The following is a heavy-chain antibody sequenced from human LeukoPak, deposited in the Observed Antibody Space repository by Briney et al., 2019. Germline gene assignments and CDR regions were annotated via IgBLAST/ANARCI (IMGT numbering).Heavy chain of an antibody. CDR2: ISGSGGST. D-gene: IGHD3-22*01. CDR3: HYYDSSGYYNYFDY. J-gene: IGHJ4*02. V-gene: IGHV3-23*01. Sequence: GGSLRLSCAASGFTFSSYAMSWVRQAPRKGLEWVSAISGSGGSTYYADSVKGRFTISRDNSKNTLYLQMNSLRAKDTAVYYCHYYDSSGYYNYFDYWGQGTLVTVSS. CDR1: GFTFSSYA.